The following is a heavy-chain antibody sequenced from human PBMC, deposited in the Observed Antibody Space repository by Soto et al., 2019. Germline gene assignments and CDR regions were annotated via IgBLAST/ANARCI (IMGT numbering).Heavy chain of an antibody. CDR3: ARAERNWLDP. V-gene: IGHV4-59*01. CDR1: VDSIFIYF. Sequence: TETLSVTCTFSVDSIFIYFWNWIRQPPGKGLDWIGCAYYSGSSNYNPSLKSRVTISVDASKRQVSLRLRSVTAADTAVYYCARAERNWLDPWGQGTLVTSPQ. CDR2: AYYSGSS. D-gene: IGHD1-1*01. J-gene: IGHJ5*02.